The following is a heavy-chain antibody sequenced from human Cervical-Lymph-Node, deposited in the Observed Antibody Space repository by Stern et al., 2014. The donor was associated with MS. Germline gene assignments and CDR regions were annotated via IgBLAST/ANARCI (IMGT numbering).Heavy chain of an antibody. D-gene: IGHD3-10*01. CDR2: IRNKANSYTT. CDR3: ARDTVRGGQREPRHKPPCRGV. CDR1: GFTFSDHY. V-gene: IGHV3/OR15-7*05. J-gene: IGHJ1*01. Sequence: VQLEQSGAGLVKPGCSLRLSCAASGFTFSDHYMSWVLQAQAQRLELVGLIRNKANSYTTEYAASVKGRLTISREDSKNTLYLQMSSLKTEDLAVYYCARDTVRGGQREPRHKPPCRGVRG.